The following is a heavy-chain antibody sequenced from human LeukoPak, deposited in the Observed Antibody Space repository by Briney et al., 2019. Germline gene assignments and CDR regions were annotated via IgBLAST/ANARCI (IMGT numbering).Heavy chain of an antibody. D-gene: IGHD6-13*01. CDR1: GGSISSYY. CDR2: NSYSGST. V-gene: IGHV4-59*01. Sequence: SSETLSLTCTVSGGSISSYYWSWIRQPPGKGLEWIGYNSYSGSTNYNPSLKSRVTISLDTSKDQFSLRLSSVTAADTAVYYCARGHSSSWYYLDYWGQGALVTVSS. J-gene: IGHJ4*02. CDR3: ARGHSSSWYYLDY.